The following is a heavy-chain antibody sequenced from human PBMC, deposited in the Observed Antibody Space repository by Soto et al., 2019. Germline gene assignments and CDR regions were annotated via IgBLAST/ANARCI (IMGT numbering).Heavy chain of an antibody. Sequence: QVQLEESGGGVVQPGRSLRLSCEASGFTFNTYSMHWVRQPPGKGLEWLAVIWYDGTQKYYADSVKGRFIISRDNSKKTLDLERNSLRAEDTAVYYCARAGGTTVTGLWHFDSWGQGTLVTVSS. V-gene: IGHV3-33*01. CDR3: ARAGGTTVTGLWHFDS. D-gene: IGHD4-17*01. CDR2: IWYDGTQK. J-gene: IGHJ4*02. CDR1: GFTFNTYS.